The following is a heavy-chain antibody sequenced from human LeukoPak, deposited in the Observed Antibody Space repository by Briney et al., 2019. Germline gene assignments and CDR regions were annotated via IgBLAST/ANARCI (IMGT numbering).Heavy chain of an antibody. Sequence: GGSLRLSCAASGFTVGSNYMSWVRQAPGKGLDWVSVIYSGGSTYYADSVKGRFTISRDNSKNTLYLQMNSLRAEDTAVYYCARDTRGSYYGSGSYNWFDPWGQGTLVTVSS. CDR1: GFTVGSNY. CDR2: IYSGGST. V-gene: IGHV3-66*01. CDR3: ARDTRGSYYGSGSYNWFDP. J-gene: IGHJ5*02. D-gene: IGHD3-10*01.